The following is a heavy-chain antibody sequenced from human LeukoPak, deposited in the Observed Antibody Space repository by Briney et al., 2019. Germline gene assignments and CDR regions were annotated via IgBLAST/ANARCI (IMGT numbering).Heavy chain of an antibody. D-gene: IGHD6-13*01. CDR3: AKDPAAGTNWFDP. J-gene: IGHJ5*02. Sequence: GGSLRLSCAASGFTFSSYGMHWVRQAPGKGLERVAVISYDGSNKYYADSVKGRFTISRDNSKNTLYLQMNSLRAEDTAVYYCAKDPAAGTNWFDPWGQGTLVTVSS. CDR2: ISYDGSNK. CDR1: GFTFSSYG. V-gene: IGHV3-30*18.